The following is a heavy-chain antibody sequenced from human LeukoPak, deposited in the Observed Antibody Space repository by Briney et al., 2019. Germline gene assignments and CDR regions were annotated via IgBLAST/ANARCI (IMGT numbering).Heavy chain of an antibody. D-gene: IGHD1-26*01. CDR1: GYSISSGYY. V-gene: IGHV4-38-2*02. J-gene: IGHJ6*03. CDR3: ARGYSGSYYYYMDV. Sequence: SETLSLTCTVSGYSISSGYYWGWIRQPPGKGLEWIGSIYHSGSTYYNPSLKSRVTISVDTSKNQFSLKLSSVTAADTAVYYCARGYSGSYYYYMDVWGKGTTVTVSS. CDR2: IYHSGST.